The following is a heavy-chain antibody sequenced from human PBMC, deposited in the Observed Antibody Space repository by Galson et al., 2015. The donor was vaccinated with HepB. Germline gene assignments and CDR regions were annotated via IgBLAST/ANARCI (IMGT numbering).Heavy chain of an antibody. CDR1: GYTFTSYY. CDR3: ARGDTAMVQLVYYYYGMDV. V-gene: IGHV1-46*03. D-gene: IGHD5-18*01. J-gene: IGHJ6*02. Sequence: VKVSCKASGYTFTSYYMHWVRQAPGQGLEWMGIINPSGGSTSYAQKFQGRVTMTRDTSTSTVYMELSSLRSEDTAVYYCARGDTAMVQLVYYYYGMDVWGQGTTVTVSS. CDR2: INPSGGST.